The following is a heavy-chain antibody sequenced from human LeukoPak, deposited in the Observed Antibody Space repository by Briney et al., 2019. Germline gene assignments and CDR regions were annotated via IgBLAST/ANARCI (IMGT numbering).Heavy chain of an antibody. Sequence: GGSLRLSCAASGFTFSSYVMPWVRQAPGKGLEWVAGIWYDGSNKYYADSVNGRFTISRDNSKNTLYLQMNSLRAEDTAVYYCAKDRRVRDGYHFDYWGQGTLVTVSS. V-gene: IGHV3-33*06. CDR1: GFTFSSYV. J-gene: IGHJ4*02. CDR2: IWYDGSNK. D-gene: IGHD5-24*01. CDR3: AKDRRVRDGYHFDY.